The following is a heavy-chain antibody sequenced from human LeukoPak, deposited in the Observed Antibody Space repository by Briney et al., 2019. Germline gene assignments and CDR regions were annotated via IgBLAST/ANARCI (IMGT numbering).Heavy chain of an antibody. J-gene: IGHJ4*02. Sequence: PGGSLRLSCANSGFTFSSYSMNWVRQAPGKGLEWVAVISYDGSNKYYADSVKGRFTISRDNSKNTLYLQMNSLRAEDTAVYYCARGPYDSSGYYDYWGQGTLVTVSS. CDR3: ARGPYDSSGYYDY. V-gene: IGHV3-30*03. CDR1: GFTFSSYS. CDR2: ISYDGSNK. D-gene: IGHD3-22*01.